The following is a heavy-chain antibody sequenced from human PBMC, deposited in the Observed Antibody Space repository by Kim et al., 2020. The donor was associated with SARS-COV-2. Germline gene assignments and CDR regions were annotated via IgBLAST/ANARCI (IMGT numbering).Heavy chain of an antibody. CDR3: AKDSGNDYGDQWDY. V-gene: IGHV3-23*01. CDR1: GFTFSSYA. J-gene: IGHJ4*02. Sequence: GGSLRLSCAASGFTFSSYAMRWVRQAPGKGLEWVSAISCSGGSTYYAGSVKGRFTISRDNSKNTMYLQMNSLRAEDTAVYYCAKDSGNDYGDQWDYWGQGTLVTVSS. CDR2: ISCSGGST. D-gene: IGHD4-17*01.